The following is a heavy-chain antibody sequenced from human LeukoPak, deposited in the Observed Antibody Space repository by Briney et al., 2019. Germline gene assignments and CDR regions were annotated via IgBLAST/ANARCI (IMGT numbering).Heavy chain of an antibody. Sequence: HPGGSLRLSCAASGFTFSNYWMHWVRHDPGKGLVWVSFINPDGSTTNYADSVKGRFTISRDNAKNALYLQMNSLRAEDTAVYYCAKDLHYGSADYWGQGTLVTVSS. D-gene: IGHD3-10*01. CDR1: GFTFSNYW. CDR3: AKDLHYGSADY. J-gene: IGHJ4*02. V-gene: IGHV3-74*01. CDR2: INPDGSTT.